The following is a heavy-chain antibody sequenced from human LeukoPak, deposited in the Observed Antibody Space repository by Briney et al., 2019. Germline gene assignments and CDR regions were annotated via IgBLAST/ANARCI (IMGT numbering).Heavy chain of an antibody. CDR1: GDSISNYY. D-gene: IGHD3-22*01. J-gene: IGHJ4*02. V-gene: IGHV4-59*01. Sequence: SETLSLTCTVSGDSISNYYWSWIRQPPGKGLEWIGYIYYRGSTNYNPSLKRRATISLDTSKNQFSPRLSSVTAADTAVYYCTRDSTSYYYDNWGQGTLVTVSS. CDR3: TRDSTSYYYDN. CDR2: IYYRGST.